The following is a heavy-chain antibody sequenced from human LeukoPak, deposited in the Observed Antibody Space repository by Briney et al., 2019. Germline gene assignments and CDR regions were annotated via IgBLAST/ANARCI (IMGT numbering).Heavy chain of an antibody. J-gene: IGHJ4*02. CDR1: GYNFTSYG. CDR2: ISAYTGNT. V-gene: IGHV1-18*01. D-gene: IGHD6-6*01. Sequence: GASVKVSCKASGYNFTSYGISWVRQAPGQGPEWLGWISAYTGNTNYAQTLQGRVTMTADISTSPAYMELRSLRSDDTAVYYCARDHAEYSSSLIDYWGQGTLVTVSS. CDR3: ARDHAEYSSSLIDY.